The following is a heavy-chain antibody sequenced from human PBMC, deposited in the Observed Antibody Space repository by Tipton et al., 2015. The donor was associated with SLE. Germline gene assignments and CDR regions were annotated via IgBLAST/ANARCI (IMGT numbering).Heavy chain of an antibody. J-gene: IGHJ4*02. D-gene: IGHD3-16*01. CDR1: GFTFSGFT. Sequence: LRLSCAVSGFTFSGFTMNWLRQAPGKGLEWIGHIYIYYRVSTYYNPSLESRVTISADTSKSQFSLKLASVTAADTAVYFCARGIMGDHDYWGQGTLVTVSS. V-gene: IGHV4-34*01. CDR2: IYIYYRVST. CDR3: ARGIMGDHDY.